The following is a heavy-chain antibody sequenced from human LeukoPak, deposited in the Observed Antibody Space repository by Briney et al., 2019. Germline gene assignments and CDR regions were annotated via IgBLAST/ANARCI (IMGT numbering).Heavy chain of an antibody. J-gene: IGHJ6*02. CDR1: GGSISSEASY. Sequence: PSETLSLTCTVSGGSISSEASYWAWIRQPPGKGLEWIGSIYYSGSPYYNPSLKSRVTLSIDTSKNQFSLRLNSVTAADTAVFFCARLFSSGWEYHNGMDVWGQGTTITVSS. V-gene: IGHV4-39*01. CDR2: IYYSGSP. CDR3: ARLFSSGWEYHNGMDV. D-gene: IGHD6-19*01.